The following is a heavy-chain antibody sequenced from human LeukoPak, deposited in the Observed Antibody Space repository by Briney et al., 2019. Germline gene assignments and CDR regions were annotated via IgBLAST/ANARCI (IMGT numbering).Heavy chain of an antibody. CDR1: GFTFSSYS. D-gene: IGHD1-1*01. J-gene: IGHJ4*02. CDR3: ARDVSGTGGKDY. CDR2: ISSSSSYI. V-gene: IGHV3-21*01. Sequence: GGSLRLSCAASGFTFSSYSMNWVGQAPGKGLEWVSSISSSSSYIYYADSVKGRFTISRDNAKKSLYLQMNSLRVEDTAVYYCARDVSGTGGKDYWGQGTLVTVSS.